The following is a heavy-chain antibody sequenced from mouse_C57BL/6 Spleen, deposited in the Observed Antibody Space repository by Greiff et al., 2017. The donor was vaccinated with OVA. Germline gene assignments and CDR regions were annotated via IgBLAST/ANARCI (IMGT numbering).Heavy chain of an antibody. D-gene: IGHD3-1*01. CDR1: GFTFNTYA. CDR3: VRPPHLRVMDY. J-gene: IGHJ4*01. CDR2: ISSKSNNYAT. V-gene: IGHV10-1*01. Sequence: EVQVVESGGGLVQPKGSLKLSCAASGFTFNTYAMHWVRQAPGKGLEWVAHISSKSNNYATYYAVSVKVRFTISRDDSASMLYLRMQNLETEEAAMYYSVRPPHLRVMDYWGQGTSVTVSA.